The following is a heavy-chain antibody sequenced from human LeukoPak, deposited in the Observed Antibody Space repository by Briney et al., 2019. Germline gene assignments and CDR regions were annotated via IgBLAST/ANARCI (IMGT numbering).Heavy chain of an antibody. V-gene: IGHV1-69*06. CDR3: ARVIESYGSGSYKMNWFDP. CDR1: GGTFSSYA. J-gene: IGHJ5*02. D-gene: IGHD3-10*01. CDR2: IIPIFGTA. Sequence: SVTVSCKASGGTFSSYAISWVRQAPGQGLEWMGGIIPIFGTANYAQKFQGRVTITADKSTSTAYMELRSLRSDDTAVYYCARVIESYGSGSYKMNWFDPWGQGTLVTVSS.